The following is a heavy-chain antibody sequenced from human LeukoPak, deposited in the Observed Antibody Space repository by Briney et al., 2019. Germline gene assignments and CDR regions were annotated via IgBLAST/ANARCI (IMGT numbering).Heavy chain of an antibody. V-gene: IGHV4-59*01. CDR2: TYYHGSS. J-gene: IGHJ4*02. CDR1: GGSISGYY. CDR3: ARERLVDLATIFDY. D-gene: IGHD5-24*01. Sequence: SETLSLTCVVSGGSISGYYWTWIRQPPGKGLEWIGYTYYHGSSSFNPSLRSRVTISVDMSKNQVSLKLTSETAADTAVYYCARERLVDLATIFDYWGQGALVTVSS.